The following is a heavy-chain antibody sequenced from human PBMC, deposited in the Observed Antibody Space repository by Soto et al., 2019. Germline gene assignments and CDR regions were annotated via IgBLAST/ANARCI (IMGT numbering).Heavy chain of an antibody. V-gene: IGHV2-70*04. CDR2: LDWDDDK. D-gene: IGHD3-3*01. J-gene: IGHJ6*02. CDR3: ARTFSFPYCYDETYYVMDV. CDR1: GFSLSTSGMR. Sequence: SGPTLVNPTQTLTLTCTFSGFSLSTSGMRVSWIRQPPGKALEWLARLDWDDDKFYSTSLQTRLTISKATSKNQVVLTMTNMDPVDTATYYCARTFSFPYCYDETYYVMDVRGQGTTDTVS.